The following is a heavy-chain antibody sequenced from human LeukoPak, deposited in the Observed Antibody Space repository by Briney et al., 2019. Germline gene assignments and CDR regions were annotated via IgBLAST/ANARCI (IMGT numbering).Heavy chain of an antibody. V-gene: IGHV3-21*01. CDR2: ISSSTSHI. D-gene: IGHD6-13*01. CDR3: ASSSSWSLDFHY. J-gene: IGHJ4*02. Sequence: GGSLRLSCVVSGITFSSYTMNWVRQAPGEGLQWVSSISSSTSHIDYADSVKGRFTISRDNAKKSLYLQMNSLRAEDTAVYYCASSSSWSLDFHYWGQGTLVIVSS. CDR1: GITFSSYT.